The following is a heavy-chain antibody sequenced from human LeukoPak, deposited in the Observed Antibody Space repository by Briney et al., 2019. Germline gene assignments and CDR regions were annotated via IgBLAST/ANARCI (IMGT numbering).Heavy chain of an antibody. J-gene: IGHJ4*02. CDR2: TKQEGSEK. CDR3: ARDRNYYDSGSYYNDY. Sequence: GGSLRLSCAASGFTFSNYWMSWVRQAPGKGLEWVANTKQEGSEKYYVDSVKGRFTISRDNAKNSLYLQMNSLRAEDTAVYYCARDRNYYDSGSYYNDYWGQGTLVTVSS. CDR1: GFTFSNYW. D-gene: IGHD3-10*01. V-gene: IGHV3-7*03.